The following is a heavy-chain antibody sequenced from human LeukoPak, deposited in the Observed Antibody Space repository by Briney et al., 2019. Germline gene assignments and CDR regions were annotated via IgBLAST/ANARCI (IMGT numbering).Heavy chain of an antibody. D-gene: IGHD2-21*02. Sequence: SGGSLRLSCAASGFTFSNYGMHWVRQAPGKGLEWVAFIRLDENTKYYADSVKGRFTISRDNSKNTLYLQVNGLRTEDTAVYYCAKDRLLNCRGDCYIFDYWGQGTVVTVSS. J-gene: IGHJ4*02. CDR3: AKDRLLNCRGDCYIFDY. CDR2: IRLDENTK. CDR1: GFTFSNYG. V-gene: IGHV3-30*02.